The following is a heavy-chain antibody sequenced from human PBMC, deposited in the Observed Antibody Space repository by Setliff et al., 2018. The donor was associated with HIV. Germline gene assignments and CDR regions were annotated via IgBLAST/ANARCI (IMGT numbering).Heavy chain of an antibody. CDR1: GGSISSGDNY. CDR2: IYISGTP. CDR3: ARGGGSGANSFFDY. D-gene: IGHD3-16*01. J-gene: IGHJ4*02. Sequence: TLSLTCSVSGGSISSGDNYWSWIRQPAGKGLEWIGRIYISGTPNYNPSLKSRISISVDTSKNQFSLKLSSVTAADTAMYYCARGGGSGANSFFDYWGQGTLVTVSS. V-gene: IGHV4-61*02.